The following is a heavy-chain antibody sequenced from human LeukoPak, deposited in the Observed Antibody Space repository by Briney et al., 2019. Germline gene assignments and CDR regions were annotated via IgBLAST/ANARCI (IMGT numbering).Heavy chain of an antibody. Sequence: GGSLRLSCGGSGFMFSNFGMHWVRQAPGKGLEWVSFIRYDGRNEDYADSVKGRFTIFRDNSKNTLYLQMNSLRAEDTAVYYCAKINVLAFGGVRPYYFDYWGQGTLVTVSS. CDR3: AKINVLAFGGVRPYYFDY. D-gene: IGHD3-16*01. V-gene: IGHV3-30*02. J-gene: IGHJ4*02. CDR1: GFMFSNFG. CDR2: IRYDGRNE.